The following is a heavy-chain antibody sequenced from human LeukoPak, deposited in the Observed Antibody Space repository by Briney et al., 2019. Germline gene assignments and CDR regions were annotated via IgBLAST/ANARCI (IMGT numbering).Heavy chain of an antibody. Sequence: PGGSLKLSCEASGFTFSSYGMHWVRQGPGKGLEWVAVISYHGSNKYYADSVKGRFTISRDNSKNTLYLQMNSLRAEDTAVYYCARDLELVGRAFDIWGQGTMVTVSS. J-gene: IGHJ3*02. CDR3: ARDLELVGRAFDI. CDR1: GFTFSSYG. CDR2: ISYHGSNK. D-gene: IGHD1-26*01. V-gene: IGHV3-30*19.